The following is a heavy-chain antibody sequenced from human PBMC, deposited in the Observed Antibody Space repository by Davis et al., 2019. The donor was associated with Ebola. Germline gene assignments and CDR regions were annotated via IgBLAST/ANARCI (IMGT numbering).Heavy chain of an antibody. CDR1: GFTFSSYE. V-gene: IGHV3-48*03. CDR3: ARDGSSGYNHEPFDY. J-gene: IGHJ4*02. Sequence: GESLKISCAASGFTFSSYEMNWVRQAPGKGLEWVSYISSSGSIIYYADSVKGRFTISRDNAENSLFLQMNSLRAEDTAVYYCARDGSSGYNHEPFDYWGQGTLVTVSS. D-gene: IGHD3-22*01. CDR2: ISSSGSII.